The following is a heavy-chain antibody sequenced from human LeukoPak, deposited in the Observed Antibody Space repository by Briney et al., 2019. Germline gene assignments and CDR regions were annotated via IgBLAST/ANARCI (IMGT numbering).Heavy chain of an antibody. CDR2: IYTSGST. Sequence: SETLSLTCTVSGGSISSYYWSWIRQPPGKGLEWIGYIYTSGSTNYNPSLKSRVTISVDTSKNQFSLKLSSVTAADTAVYYCARHTRGFEQQLVRFDPWGQGTLVTVSS. V-gene: IGHV4-4*09. J-gene: IGHJ5*02. CDR3: ARHTRGFEQQLVRFDP. CDR1: GGSISSYY. D-gene: IGHD6-13*01.